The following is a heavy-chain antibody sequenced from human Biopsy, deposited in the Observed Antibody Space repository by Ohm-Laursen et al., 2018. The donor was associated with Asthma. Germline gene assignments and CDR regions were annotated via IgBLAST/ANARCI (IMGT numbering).Heavy chain of an antibody. D-gene: IGHD5-24*01. J-gene: IGHJ4*02. Sequence: SLRLSCAASGFTFSNAWMSWVRQAPGKGLEWVSAISGSGGSTYYADSVKGRSTISRDNSKNTLYLQMNSLRAEDTAVYYCAKESRRDGYNRRNYYFDYWGQGTLVTVSS. CDR1: GFTFSNAW. CDR2: ISGSGGST. V-gene: IGHV3-23*01. CDR3: AKESRRDGYNRRNYYFDY.